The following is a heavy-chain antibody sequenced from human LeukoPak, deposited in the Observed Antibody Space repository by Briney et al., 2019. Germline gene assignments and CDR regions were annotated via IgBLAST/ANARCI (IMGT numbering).Heavy chain of an antibody. CDR3: ASSVVVPAALRFDP. Sequence: PGGSLRLSCAASGFTFSSYAMSWVRQAPGKGLEWVSAISGSGGKTYYADSVKGRFTISRDNSKNTLYLQMNSLRAEDTAVYYCASSVVVPAALRFDPWGQGTLVTVSS. V-gene: IGHV3-23*01. CDR1: GFTFSSYA. J-gene: IGHJ5*02. CDR2: ISGSGGKT. D-gene: IGHD2-2*01.